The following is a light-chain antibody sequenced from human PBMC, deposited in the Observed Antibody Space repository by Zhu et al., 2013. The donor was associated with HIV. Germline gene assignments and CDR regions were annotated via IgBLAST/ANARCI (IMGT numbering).Light chain of an antibody. J-gene: IGLJ1*01. V-gene: IGLV2-14*02. CDR3: SSYTGSITPLV. CDR2: EVS. CDR1: SSDVGTYNL. Sequence: QSALTQPASVSGSPGQAITISCTGTSSDVGTYNLVSWYQQHPGKAPKVMIYEVSNRPSGVSDRFSGSKSGNTASLTISGLQAEDEADYYCSSYTGSITPLVFGAGTKVTVL.